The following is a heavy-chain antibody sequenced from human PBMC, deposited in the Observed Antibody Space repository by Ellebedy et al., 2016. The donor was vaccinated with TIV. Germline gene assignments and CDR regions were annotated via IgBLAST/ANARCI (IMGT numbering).Heavy chain of an antibody. V-gene: IGHV3-74*01. Sequence: PGGSLRLSCAASGFTFTNYAIHWVRQGPGKGLVWVSHINDDGNRITYADSVKGRFAISRDIARNTLFLQMDSLRAEDTAVYYCVRDRMGATYTFEMWGQGTMVTVSS. CDR2: INDDGNRI. CDR3: VRDRMGATYTFEM. J-gene: IGHJ3*02. D-gene: IGHD2-21*01. CDR1: GFTFTNYA.